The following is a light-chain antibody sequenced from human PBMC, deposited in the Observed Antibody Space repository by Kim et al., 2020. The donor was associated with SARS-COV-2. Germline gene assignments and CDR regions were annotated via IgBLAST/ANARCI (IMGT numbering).Light chain of an antibody. CDR3: SSYTSGNTLYV. Sequence: SIPISCTGATSDVGGYDYVSWYQQHPGKVPRLIIYDVDNRPSGISNRFSGSKSGNTASLTISGLQAEDEADYYCSSYTSGNTLYVFGAGTKVTVL. J-gene: IGLJ1*01. V-gene: IGLV2-14*03. CDR2: DVD. CDR1: TSDVGGYDY.